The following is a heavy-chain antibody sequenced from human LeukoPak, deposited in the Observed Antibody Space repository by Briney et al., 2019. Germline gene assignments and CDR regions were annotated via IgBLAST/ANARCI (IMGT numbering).Heavy chain of an antibody. CDR1: GFTFSSYA. V-gene: IGHV3-23*01. D-gene: IGHD3-22*01. J-gene: IGHJ4*02. CDR3: AKPQSSGHTTDY. CDR2: ISGSGGST. Sequence: GGSLRLSCAASGFTFSSYAMSWVRQAPGKGLEWVSAISGSGGSTYYADSVKGRFTVSRDNSKNTLYLQMNSLRAEDTAVYYCAKPQSSGHTTDYWGQGTLVTVS.